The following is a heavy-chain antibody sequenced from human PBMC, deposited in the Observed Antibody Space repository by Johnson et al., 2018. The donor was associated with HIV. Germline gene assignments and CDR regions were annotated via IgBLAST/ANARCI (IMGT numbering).Heavy chain of an antibody. J-gene: IGHJ3*02. CDR1: GFTFSTYG. D-gene: IGHD5-18*01. CDR3: ANGGYSYGYDAFDI. Sequence: VQLVESGGGLVQPGGSLRMSCVASGFTFSTYGMTWVRQAPGKGLEWVSAIGGTGGTTYYAAPLRGRFSISRDKSKDTLYLQMNSLRAEDTAVYYCANGGYSYGYDAFDIWGQGTMVTVSS. CDR2: IGGTGGTT. V-gene: IGHV3-23*04.